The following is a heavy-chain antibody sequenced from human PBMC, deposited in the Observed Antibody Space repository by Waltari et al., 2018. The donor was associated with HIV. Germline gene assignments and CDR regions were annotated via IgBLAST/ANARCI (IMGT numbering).Heavy chain of an antibody. Sequence: EVQLVESGGGLVQPGGSLRLACSASGLPFSSYEMNWVRQAPGKGLEWVSYISSSGSTIYYADSVKGRFTISRDNAKNSLYLQMNSLRAEDTAVYYCASWWDAFDIWGQGTMVTVSS. V-gene: IGHV3-48*03. D-gene: IGHD2-8*02. CDR3: ASWWDAFDI. CDR1: GLPFSSYE. J-gene: IGHJ3*02. CDR2: ISSSGSTI.